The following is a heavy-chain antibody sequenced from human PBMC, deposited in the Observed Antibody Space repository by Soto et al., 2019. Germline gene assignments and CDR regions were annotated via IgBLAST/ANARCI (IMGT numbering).Heavy chain of an antibody. CDR2: ISSSGSTI. CDR1: GFTFSDYY. V-gene: IGHV3-11*01. D-gene: IGHD5-12*01. CDR3: ARPRGEWLRTPPAN. J-gene: IGHJ4*02. Sequence: GGSLRLSCAASGFTFSDYYMSWIRQAPGKGLEWVSYISSSGSTIYYADSVKGRFTISRDNAKNSLYLQMNSLRAEDTAVYYCARPRGEWLRTPPANWGQGTLVTVSS.